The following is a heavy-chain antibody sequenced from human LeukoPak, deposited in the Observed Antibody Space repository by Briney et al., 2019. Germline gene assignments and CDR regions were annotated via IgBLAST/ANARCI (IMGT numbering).Heavy chain of an antibody. CDR1: GYTFTSYD. CDR3: ARRSEYSYGLFDI. V-gene: IGHV1-8*01. Sequence: ASVKASCKASGYTFTSYDINWVRQATGQGLEWMGWMNPNSGNTGYAQKFQGRVTMTRNTSISTAYMELSSLRSEDTAVYYCARRSEYSYGLFDIWGQGTMVTVSS. CDR2: MNPNSGNT. J-gene: IGHJ3*02. D-gene: IGHD5-18*01.